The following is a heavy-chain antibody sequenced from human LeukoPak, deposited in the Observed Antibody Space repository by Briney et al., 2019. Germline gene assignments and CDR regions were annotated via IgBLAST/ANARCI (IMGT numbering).Heavy chain of an antibody. V-gene: IGHV4-39*01. CDR3: ARGSFEGRRIMITFGGVIAT. Sequence: SETLSLTCTVSGGSISSSSYYWGWIRQPPGKGLEWIGSIYYSGSTYYNPSLKSRVTISVDTSKNQFSLKLSSVTAADTAVYYYARGSFEGRRIMITFGGVIATWGQGTLVTVSS. CDR2: IYYSGST. D-gene: IGHD3-16*02. CDR1: GGSISSSSYY. J-gene: IGHJ5*02.